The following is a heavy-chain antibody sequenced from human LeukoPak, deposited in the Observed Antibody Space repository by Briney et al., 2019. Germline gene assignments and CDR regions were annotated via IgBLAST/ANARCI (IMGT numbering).Heavy chain of an antibody. D-gene: IGHD5-18*01. V-gene: IGHV3-23*01. CDR2: IFPSGGEI. Sequence: GGSLRLSCAASGFTFSTFAMLWVRQPRGKGLEWVSSIFPSGGEIHYADSVGGRFTISRDNSKSTLSQQMNSLRAEDTAIYYCVTYRQVMLPFEAWGQGTLVTVSS. CDR1: GFTFSTFA. J-gene: IGHJ5*02. CDR3: VTYRQVMLPFEA.